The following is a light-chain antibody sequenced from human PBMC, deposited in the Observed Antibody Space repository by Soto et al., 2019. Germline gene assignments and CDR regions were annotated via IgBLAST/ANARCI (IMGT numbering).Light chain of an antibody. CDR1: NIGSKS. Sequence: SYELTQPPSVSVAPGKTARITCGGNNIGSKSVHWYQQKPGQAPVLVIYYDSDRPSGIPERFSGSNSGNTTTLTISRVEAGDEADYYCQVWDSSSDPVFGPGTKLTVL. J-gene: IGLJ1*01. V-gene: IGLV3-21*04. CDR3: QVWDSSSDPV. CDR2: YDS.